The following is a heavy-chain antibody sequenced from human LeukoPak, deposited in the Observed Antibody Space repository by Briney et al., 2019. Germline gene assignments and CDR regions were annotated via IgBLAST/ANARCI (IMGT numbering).Heavy chain of an antibody. D-gene: IGHD6-6*01. CDR3: AALSRASILFPFDY. CDR2: MYYSGST. J-gene: IGHJ4*02. Sequence: SETLSLTCTVSGRSVSGSSSYWRWIRQPPGKGLEWIASMYYSGSTYYNPSLKSRVTISVDTSKNQISLRLSSVTAADTADYSCAALSRASILFPFDYWGQGTLVTVSS. CDR1: GRSVSGSSSY. V-gene: IGHV4-39*01.